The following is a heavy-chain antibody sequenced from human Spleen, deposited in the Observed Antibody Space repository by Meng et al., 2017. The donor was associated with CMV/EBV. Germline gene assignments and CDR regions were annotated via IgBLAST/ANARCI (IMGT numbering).Heavy chain of an antibody. V-gene: IGHV1-2*06. CDR1: GYTFTGYY. D-gene: IGHD7-27*01. CDR2: INPNSGGT. CDR3: ARYRPNWGLDY. Sequence: QVQLLQSGAEVKKPGASVKNSCKASGYTFTGYYIPWVRQAPGKGLEWMGRINPNSGGTNYAQKFQGRVTMIRDTSISTAYMELSRLRSDDTALYYCARYRPNWGLDYWGQVTLVTVSS. J-gene: IGHJ4*02.